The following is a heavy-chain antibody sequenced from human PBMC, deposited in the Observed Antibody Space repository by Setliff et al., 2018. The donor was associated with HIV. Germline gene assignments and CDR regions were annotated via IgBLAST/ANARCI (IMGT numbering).Heavy chain of an antibody. CDR2: IYHSGNT. V-gene: IGHV4-59*12. J-gene: IGHJ4*02. CDR1: GGSISSYY. D-gene: IGHD3-10*01. CDR3: ARGGVLLWFGEPKPYYFDY. Sequence: TSETLSLTCLVSGGSISSYYWSWIRQSAGKGLEWIGYIYHSGNTYYNPSLKSRVTISVDRSKNQFSLKLSSVTAADTAVYYCARGGVLLWFGEPKPYYFDYWGQGTLVTVSS.